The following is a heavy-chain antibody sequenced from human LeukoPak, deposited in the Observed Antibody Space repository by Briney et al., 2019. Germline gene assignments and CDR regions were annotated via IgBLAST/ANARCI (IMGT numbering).Heavy chain of an antibody. J-gene: IGHJ3*02. CDR2: INPNSGGT. CDR1: GYTFTGYY. V-gene: IGHV1-2*04. D-gene: IGHD6-19*01. CDR3: ARGPPGPGIAVAGTGDAFDI. Sequence: ASVKVSCKASGYTFTGYYMHWVRQAPGQGLEWMGWINPNSGGTNYAQKFQGWVTMTRDTSIGTAYMELSRLRSDDTAVYYCARGPPGPGIAVAGTGDAFDIWGQGTMVTVSS.